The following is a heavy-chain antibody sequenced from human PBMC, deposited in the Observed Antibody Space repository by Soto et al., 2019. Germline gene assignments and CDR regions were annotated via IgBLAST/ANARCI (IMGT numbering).Heavy chain of an antibody. V-gene: IGHV3-23*01. CDR1: GFTFSSYA. CDR2: ISGSGGST. J-gene: IGHJ5*02. D-gene: IGHD3-3*01. Sequence: PGGSLRLSCAASGFTFSSYAMSWFRQAPGKGLEWVSAISGSGGSTYYADSVKGRFTISRDNSKNTLYLQMNSLRAEDTAVYYCAKVPERFIWFDPWGQGTLVTVSS. CDR3: AKVPERFIWFDP.